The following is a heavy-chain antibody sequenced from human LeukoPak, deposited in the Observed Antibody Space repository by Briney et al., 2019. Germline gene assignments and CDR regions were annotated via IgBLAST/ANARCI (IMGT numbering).Heavy chain of an antibody. V-gene: IGHV1-69*13. CDR1: GGTFSSYA. Sequence: GASVKVSCKASGGTFSSYAISWVRQAPGQGLEWMGGIIPIFGTANYAQKFQGRVTITADESTSTAYMELSSLRSEDTAVYYCATTTTVTTSGAFDIWGQGTMVTVSS. J-gene: IGHJ3*02. D-gene: IGHD4-11*01. CDR3: ATTTTVTTSGAFDI. CDR2: IIPIFGTA.